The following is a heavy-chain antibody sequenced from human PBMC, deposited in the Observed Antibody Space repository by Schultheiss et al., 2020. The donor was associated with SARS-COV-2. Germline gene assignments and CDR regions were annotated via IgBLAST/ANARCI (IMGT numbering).Heavy chain of an antibody. J-gene: IGHJ4*02. CDR3: ARYYASGGSDY. CDR2: IGSNNEAI. CDR1: GFIVSSNY. D-gene: IGHD3-10*01. Sequence: GGSLRLSCAASGFIVSSNYMTWVRQAPGKGLEWVSYIGSNNEAIYYTDSVKGRFTISRDNAMNSLYLQMNSLRDEDTAVYFCARYYASGGSDYWGRGTLVTVSS. V-gene: IGHV3-48*02.